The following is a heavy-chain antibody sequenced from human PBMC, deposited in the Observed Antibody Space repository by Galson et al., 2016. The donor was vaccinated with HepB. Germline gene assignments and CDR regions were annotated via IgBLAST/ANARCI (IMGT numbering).Heavy chain of an antibody. Sequence: TLSLTCTVSGDSINSNNYYWSWIRQHPGKGLEWIGYIHYTGSTYYNPSLKSRLMISLDTSKNQFFLRLSAVTAADTAVYFCVRGKLIFDCWGQGTLVTVSS. CDR3: VRGKLIFDC. CDR1: GDSINSNNYY. V-gene: IGHV4-31*03. J-gene: IGHJ4*02. D-gene: IGHD1-1*01. CDR2: IHYTGST.